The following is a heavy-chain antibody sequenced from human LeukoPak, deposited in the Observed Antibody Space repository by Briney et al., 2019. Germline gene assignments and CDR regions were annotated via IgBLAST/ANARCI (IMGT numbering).Heavy chain of an antibody. J-gene: IGHJ4*02. CDR3: ARVDDSSVIDY. D-gene: IGHD3-22*01. V-gene: IGHV4-59*01. Sequence: SETLSLTCTASGGTISNYYWSWIRQPPGKGLEWIGYIYYSGNTNYNPSLKSRVTISVDTSKNQFSLKLSSVNAADTAVYYCARVDDSSVIDYWGQGTLVTVSS. CDR2: IYYSGNT. CDR1: GGTISNYY.